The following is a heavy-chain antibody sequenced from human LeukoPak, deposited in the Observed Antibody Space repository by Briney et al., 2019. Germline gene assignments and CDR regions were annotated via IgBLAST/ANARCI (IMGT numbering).Heavy chain of an antibody. CDR3: ARGSGSYSGFPFDY. Sequence: SETLSLTCTVSGYSISSGYYWGWIRQPPGKGLEWIGSIYRSGSTYYNPSLKSRVTISVDTSKNQFSLKLSSVTAADTAVYYCARGSGSYSGFPFDYWGQGTLVTVSS. CDR1: GYSISSGYY. J-gene: IGHJ4*02. D-gene: IGHD1-26*01. V-gene: IGHV4-38-2*02. CDR2: IYRSGST.